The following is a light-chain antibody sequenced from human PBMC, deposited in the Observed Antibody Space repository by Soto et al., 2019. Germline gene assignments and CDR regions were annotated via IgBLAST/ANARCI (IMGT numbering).Light chain of an antibody. Sequence: QSALTQPASVSGSPGQSITISCTGSSSDVGGYNYVSWYQQHPGKAPKLMIYEVSNRPSGNSNRFSGSKSGNTASLTLSGLQAEDEADYYCAAWDDSLNGLFGGGTKLTVL. CDR2: EVS. CDR1: SSDVGGYNY. CDR3: AAWDDSLNGL. V-gene: IGLV2-14*01. J-gene: IGLJ2*01.